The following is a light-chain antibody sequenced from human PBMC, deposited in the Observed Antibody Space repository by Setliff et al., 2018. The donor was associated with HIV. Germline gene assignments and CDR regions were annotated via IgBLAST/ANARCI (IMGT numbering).Light chain of an antibody. CDR1: SSDVGSYKL. CDR2: EVT. CDR3: CSYAGSGTLYV. Sequence: QSALAQPASVSGSPGQSITISCTGTSSDVGSYKLVSWYQQHPGKAPKVMIYEVTKRPSGVSNRYSGSKSANTASLTISGLQAEDEADYYCCSYAGSGTLYVFGTGIKVTVL. V-gene: IGLV2-23*02. J-gene: IGLJ1*01.